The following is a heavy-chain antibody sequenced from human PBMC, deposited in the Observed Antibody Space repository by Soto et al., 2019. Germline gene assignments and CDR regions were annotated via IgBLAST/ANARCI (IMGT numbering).Heavy chain of an antibody. V-gene: IGHV4-31*03. D-gene: IGHD5-18*01. CDR3: AKMERTQLWLLVQN. CDR2: ITYGGSI. CDR1: GACITKDDIV. Sequence: TRSLTSTGSGACITKDDIVWCWVRQHPDKGLEWLAYITYGGSIYYNPSLRSRLSVSIDKSKSQFSLNVRSVTAADTAVYFCAKMERTQLWLLVQNWGQGLPVTVSS. J-gene: IGHJ4*02.